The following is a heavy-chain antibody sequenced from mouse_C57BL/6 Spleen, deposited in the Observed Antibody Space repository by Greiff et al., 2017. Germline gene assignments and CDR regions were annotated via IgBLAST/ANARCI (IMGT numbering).Heavy chain of an antibody. D-gene: IGHD1-1*01. Sequence: QVQLKESGAELVRPGASVKLSCKASGYTFTDYYINWVKQRPGQGLEWIARIYPGSGNTYYNEKFKGKATLTAEKSSSTAYMQLSSLTSEDSAVYFCARDLITTVVARGYFDVWGTGTTVTVSS. CDR3: ARDLITTVVARGYFDV. CDR1: GYTFTDYY. V-gene: IGHV1-76*01. CDR2: IYPGSGNT. J-gene: IGHJ1*03.